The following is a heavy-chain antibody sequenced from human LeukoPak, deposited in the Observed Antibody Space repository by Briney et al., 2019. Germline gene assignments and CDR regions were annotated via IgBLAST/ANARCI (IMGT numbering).Heavy chain of an antibody. CDR3: AREFSPPVDDAFDT. J-gene: IGHJ3*02. CDR2: INHSGST. Sequence: SETLSLTCAVYGGSFSGYYWSWIRQPPGKGLEWIGEINHSGSTNYNPSLKSRVTISVDKSKNQFSLKLSSVTAADTAVYYCAREFSPPVDDAFDTWGQGTMVTVSS. CDR1: GGSFSGYY. V-gene: IGHV4-34*01.